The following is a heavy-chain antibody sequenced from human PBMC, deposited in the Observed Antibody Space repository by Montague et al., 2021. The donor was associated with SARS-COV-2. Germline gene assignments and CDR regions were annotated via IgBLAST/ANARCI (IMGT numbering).Heavy chain of an antibody. V-gene: IGHV4-59*01. CDR1: GDSISSYY. Sequence: SETLSLTCTVSGDSISSYYWNWIRQPPGKGLEWIGYIYNSGTTNYNPSVKSRVTISVDTSKNQFSLKLNSVTAADTAVYYCARTPGQIAGDAFDIWGQGTMVTVSS. D-gene: IGHD2-21*01. CDR2: IYNSGTT. J-gene: IGHJ3*02. CDR3: ARTPGQIAGDAFDI.